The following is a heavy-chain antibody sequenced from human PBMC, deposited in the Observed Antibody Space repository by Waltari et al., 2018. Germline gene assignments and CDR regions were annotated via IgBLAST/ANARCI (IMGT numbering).Heavy chain of an antibody. CDR3: ARGVNFWSGYYDY. CDR1: GDSISSYY. D-gene: IGHD3-3*01. J-gene: IGHJ4*02. Sequence: HVQLQESGPGLVKPSGTLSLTCAVSGDSISSYYCSWCRQPPGKGLEWIGYIYYSGSTNYNPSLKSRVTISVDTSKNQFSLKLSSVTDADTAVYYCARGVNFWSGYYDYWGQGTLVTVSS. V-gene: IGHV4-59*01. CDR2: IYYSGST.